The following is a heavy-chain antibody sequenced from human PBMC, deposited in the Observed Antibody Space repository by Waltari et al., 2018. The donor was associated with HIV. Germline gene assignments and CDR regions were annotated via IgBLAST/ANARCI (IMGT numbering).Heavy chain of an antibody. CDR1: GSTFTGYY. J-gene: IGHJ4*02. Sequence: QVQLVQSGAEVKKPGASVKVSCKASGSTFTGYYLHWVRQATGQGLEWLGRINPKSGDTNYAQRFQGRVTLTRVTSISTAYMELSGLRYDDTAVYYCARGDGDYWGQGTLVTVSS. CDR3: ARGDGDY. CDR2: INPKSGDT. V-gene: IGHV1-2*06.